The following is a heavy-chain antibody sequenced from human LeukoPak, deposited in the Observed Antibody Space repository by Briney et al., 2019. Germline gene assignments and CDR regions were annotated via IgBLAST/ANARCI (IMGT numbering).Heavy chain of an antibody. V-gene: IGHV1-69*06. CDR2: IIAIFGTA. Sequence: SVKVSCKASGGTFSSYAISWVRQAPGQGLEWMGGIIAIFGTANYAQKFQGRVTITADKSTSTAYMELSSLRSEDTAVYYCARVLSRWLPKQLLHYWGQGTLVTVSS. CDR3: ARVLSRWLPKQLLHY. CDR1: GGTFSSYA. D-gene: IGHD5-24*01. J-gene: IGHJ4*02.